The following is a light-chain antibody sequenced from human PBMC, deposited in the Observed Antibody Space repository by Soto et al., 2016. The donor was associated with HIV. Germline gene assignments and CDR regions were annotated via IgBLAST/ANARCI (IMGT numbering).Light chain of an antibody. CDR2: KAS. CDR1: QSISTW. J-gene: IGKJ2*01. Sequence: DIQMTQSPSTLSASVGDRVTITCRASQSISTWLAWYQQKPGKVPKLLIYKASSLESGVPSRFTGSGSGTEFTLTINGLQPDDFATYYCQQYTSYPVTFGQGTKVEIK. CDR3: QQYTSYPVT. V-gene: IGKV1-5*03.